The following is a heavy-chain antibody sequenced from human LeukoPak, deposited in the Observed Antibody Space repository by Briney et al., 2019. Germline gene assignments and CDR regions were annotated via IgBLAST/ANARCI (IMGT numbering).Heavy chain of an antibody. CDR3: ARTLRDTATIDY. J-gene: IGHJ4*02. CDR2: IYYSGST. D-gene: IGHD5-18*01. V-gene: IGHV4-59*01. Sequence: SETLSLXCTVSGGSISSYYWSWIRQPPGKGLEWIGYIYYSGSTNYNPSLKSRVTISVDTSKNQFSLKLSSVTAADTAVYYCARTLRDTATIDYWGQGTLVTVSS. CDR1: GGSISSYY.